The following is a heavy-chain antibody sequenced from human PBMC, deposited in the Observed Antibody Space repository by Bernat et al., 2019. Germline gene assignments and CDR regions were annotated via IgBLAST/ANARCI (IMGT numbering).Heavy chain of an antibody. V-gene: IGHV1-69*02. D-gene: IGHD3-16*01. Sequence: QVQLVQSGAEVKKPGSSVKVSCKASGGTFSSYTISWVRQAPGQGLEWMGRIIPILGIANYAQKFQGRVTITADKSTSTAYMELSSLRSEDTAVYYCARVHVVHGYFDYWGQGTLVTVSS. CDR3: ARVHVVHGYFDY. J-gene: IGHJ4*02. CDR1: GGTFSSYT. CDR2: IIPILGIA.